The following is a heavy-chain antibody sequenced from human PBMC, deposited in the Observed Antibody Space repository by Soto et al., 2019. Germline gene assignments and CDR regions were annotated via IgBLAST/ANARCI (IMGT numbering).Heavy chain of an antibody. CDR1: GGTFSSYT. V-gene: IGHV1-69*02. J-gene: IGHJ6*02. Sequence: QVQLVQSGAEVKKPGSSVKVSCKASGGTFSSYTISWVRQAPGQGLEWMGRIIPILGIANYAQKFQGRVTITADKSTSTAYMELSSLRSEDTAVYYCARSYSSSWYFGMDVWGQGTTVTVSS. CDR3: ARSYSSSWYFGMDV. CDR2: IIPILGIA. D-gene: IGHD6-13*01.